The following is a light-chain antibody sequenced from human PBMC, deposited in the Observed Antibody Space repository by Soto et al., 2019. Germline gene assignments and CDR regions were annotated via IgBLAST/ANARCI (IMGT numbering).Light chain of an antibody. CDR3: SSYIGSKNVI. V-gene: IGLV2-8*01. J-gene: IGLJ2*01. CDR2: EVT. Sequence: QSALTQPPSASGSPGQSVTISCTGTSGDVGDFAYVSWHQQHPGKAPKLLLYEVTKRPSGVPDRFSGSKSGNTAYLTVSGLQADDEADYYCSSYIGSKNVIFGAGTKVTVL. CDR1: SGDVGDFAY.